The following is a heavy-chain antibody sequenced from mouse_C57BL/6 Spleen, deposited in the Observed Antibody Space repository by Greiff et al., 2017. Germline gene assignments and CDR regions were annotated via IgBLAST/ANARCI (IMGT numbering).Heavy chain of an antibody. CDR3: ARERGNSFAY. CDR1: GYTFTSYW. CDR2: IDPSDSYT. V-gene: IGHV1-59*01. D-gene: IGHD2-1*01. J-gene: IGHJ3*01. Sequence: QVQLQQPGAELVRPGTSVKLSCKASGYTFTSYWMHWVKQRPGQGLEWIGVIDPSDSYTNYNQKFKGKDTLTVDTSSSTAYMQLSSLTSEDSAVYYCARERGNSFAYWGQGTLVTVSA.